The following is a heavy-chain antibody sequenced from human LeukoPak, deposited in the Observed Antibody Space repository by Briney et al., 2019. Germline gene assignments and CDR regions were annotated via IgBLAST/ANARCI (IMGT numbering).Heavy chain of an antibody. V-gene: IGHV4-4*02. CDR2: IYHSGST. CDR1: GGSISSSNW. J-gene: IGHJ4*02. D-gene: IGHD3-9*01. CDR3: ARGQNYYEILTGYHDY. Sequence: SGTLSLTCAVSGGSISSSNWWSWVRQPPGKGLEWIGEIYHSGSTNYNPSLKSRVTISVDKSKNQFSLKLSSVTAADTAVYYCARGQNYYEILTGYHDYWGQGTLVTVSS.